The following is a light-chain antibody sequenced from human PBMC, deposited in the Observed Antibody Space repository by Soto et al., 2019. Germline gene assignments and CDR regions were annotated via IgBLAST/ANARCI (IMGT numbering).Light chain of an antibody. CDR1: QSFSSW. V-gene: IGKV1-5*03. CDR3: QYYNSDSFYS. Sequence: DIQMTQSPSTLSASVGDRDTITCRASQSFSSWLAWYQQKPGKAPNLLIYRTSTLGRGVPSRFSASGSGTEFTLTISNLQPDDFATYYCQYYNSDSFYSFGQGTKLEIK. CDR2: RTS. J-gene: IGKJ2*03.